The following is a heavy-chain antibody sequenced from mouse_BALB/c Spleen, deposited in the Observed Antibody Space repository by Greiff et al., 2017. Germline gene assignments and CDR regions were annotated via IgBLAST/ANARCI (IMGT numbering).Heavy chain of an antibody. Sequence: EVQLQQSGAELVKPGASVKLSCTASGFNIKDTYMHWVKQRPEQGLEWIGRIDPANGNTKYDPKFQGKATITADTSSNTAYLQLSRLTSEDTAVYYCAGGSSYGYFDVWGAGTTVTVSS. CDR3: AGGSSYGYFDV. CDR1: GFNIKDTY. J-gene: IGHJ1*01. D-gene: IGHD1-1*01. V-gene: IGHV14-3*02. CDR2: IDPANGNT.